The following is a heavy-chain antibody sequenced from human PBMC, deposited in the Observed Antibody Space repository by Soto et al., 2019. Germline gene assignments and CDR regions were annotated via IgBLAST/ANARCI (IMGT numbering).Heavy chain of an antibody. CDR3: AHGTEKFDP. V-gene: IGHV2-5*02. CDR2: IYWDDDK. CDR1: GFSLSSSGVG. Sequence: QITLKESGPTVVKPTQTLTLTCTFSGFSLSSSGVGVGWIRQPPGKALEWLALIYWDDDKRYSPSLKSRLTITKDPSKNQVVLTMTNMDPVDTATYYCAHGTEKFDPWGQGTLVTVSS. J-gene: IGHJ5*02.